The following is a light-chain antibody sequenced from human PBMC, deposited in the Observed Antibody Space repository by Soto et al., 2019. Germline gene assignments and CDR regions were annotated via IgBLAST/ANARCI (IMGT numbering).Light chain of an antibody. V-gene: IGKV3-20*01. CDR3: QHYGSSPPYT. CDR2: GSS. J-gene: IGKJ2*01. Sequence: EVVLTQSPGTLSLSPGERATLSCRASQSVSNNYVAWYHQKPGQAPRLLIFGSSDRATGNPDRFSGSGSGTEFTLTISRLEPEDFAVYYCQHYGSSPPYTFGQGTKLEIK. CDR1: QSVSNNY.